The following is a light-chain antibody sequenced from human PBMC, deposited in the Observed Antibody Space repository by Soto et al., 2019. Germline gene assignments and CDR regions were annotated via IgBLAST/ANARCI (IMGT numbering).Light chain of an antibody. V-gene: IGKV1-9*01. Sequence: DIHLTHSPSFLSASVLYRVTITFLAIQGINIFLAWFQQKPGKAPNLLISAASTLQSGVPSRFSGSGSETEFTLTITSLQPEDSATYYCQQRNSYPRTFGQGTKVDIK. CDR3: QQRNSYPRT. CDR2: AAS. J-gene: IGKJ2*01. CDR1: QGINIF.